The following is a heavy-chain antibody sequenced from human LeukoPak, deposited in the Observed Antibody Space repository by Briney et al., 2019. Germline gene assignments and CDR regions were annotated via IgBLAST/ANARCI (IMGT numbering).Heavy chain of an antibody. D-gene: IGHD3-22*01. CDR2: IKRKSDGGTT. Sequence: PGGSLRLSCAASGFTFSNAWMSWVRQAPGKGLEWVGRIKRKSDGGTTDYAVFVKGRFTMSRDDSKNTLYLQMNSLETEDTAVYYCARWDSSGYHKYYFDYWGQGTLVTVSS. V-gene: IGHV3-15*01. CDR1: GFTFSNAW. CDR3: ARWDSSGYHKYYFDY. J-gene: IGHJ4*02.